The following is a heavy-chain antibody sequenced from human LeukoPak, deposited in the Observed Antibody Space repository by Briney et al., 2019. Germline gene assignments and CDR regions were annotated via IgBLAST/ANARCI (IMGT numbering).Heavy chain of an antibody. Sequence: PPGGSLRLSCAASGFTFSSYAMHWVRQAPGKGLEWVAVISYDGSNKYYADSVKGRFTISRDNSKNTLYLQMNSLRAEDTAVYYCASLDPWLDYWGQGTLVTVSS. D-gene: IGHD5-12*01. J-gene: IGHJ4*02. CDR2: ISYDGSNK. CDR3: ASLDPWLDY. CDR1: GFTFSSYA. V-gene: IGHV3-30-3*01.